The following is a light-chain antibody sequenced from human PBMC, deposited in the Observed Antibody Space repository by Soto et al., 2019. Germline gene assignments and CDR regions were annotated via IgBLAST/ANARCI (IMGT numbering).Light chain of an antibody. Sequence: QSALTQPASVSGSPGQSITISCTGTSSDVGDYNYVSWYQQHPGKAPKLMIYEVSNRPSGVSNRFSGSKSGNTASLTISGLQAEYEADYYCSSYTSSNTWVFGGGTKLTVL. CDR2: EVS. CDR3: SSYTSSNTWV. CDR1: SSDVGDYNY. V-gene: IGLV2-14*01. J-gene: IGLJ3*02.